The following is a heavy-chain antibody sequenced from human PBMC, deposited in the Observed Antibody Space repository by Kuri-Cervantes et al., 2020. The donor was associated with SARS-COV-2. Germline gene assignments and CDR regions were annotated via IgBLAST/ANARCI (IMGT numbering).Heavy chain of an antibody. CDR2: ISWNSGSI. CDR3: ARGRLSSDYFDY. CDR1: GFTFDDYA. J-gene: IGHJ4*02. V-gene: IGHV3-9*01. D-gene: IGHD6-6*01. Sequence: LSLTCAASGFTFDDYAMHWVRQAPGKGLEWVSGISWNSGSIGYADSVKGRFTISRVNAKNSLYLQMNSLRAEDTALYYCARGRLSSDYFDYWGQGTLVTVSS.